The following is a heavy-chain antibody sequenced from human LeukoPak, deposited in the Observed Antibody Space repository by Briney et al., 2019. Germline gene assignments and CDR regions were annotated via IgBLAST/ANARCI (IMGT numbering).Heavy chain of an antibody. CDR3: ARANFLYCSSTTCLFDY. Sequence: ASVKVSCKASGYTLTDYYMHWGRQAPGQGFEWMGWINPNDGDTNYAQKFQGRVTMTRDTSISTAHMEVSRLRSDDTAVYYCARANFLYCSSTTCLFDYWGQGTLVTVSS. V-gene: IGHV1-2*02. D-gene: IGHD2-2*01. CDR2: INPNDGDT. CDR1: GYTLTDYY. J-gene: IGHJ4*02.